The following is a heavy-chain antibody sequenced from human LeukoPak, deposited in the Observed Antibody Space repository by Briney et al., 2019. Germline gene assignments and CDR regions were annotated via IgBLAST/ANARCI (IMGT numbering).Heavy chain of an antibody. Sequence: SQTLSLTCTVSGGSISSGGYYWRWIRQHPGKGLEWIEYIYYSGSTYYNPSLKSRVTISVDTSKNQFSLKLSSVTAADTAVYYCARDDVDTAMAKGFDPWGQGTLVTVSS. CDR1: GGSISSGGYY. J-gene: IGHJ5*02. V-gene: IGHV4-31*03. D-gene: IGHD5-18*01. CDR2: IYYSGST. CDR3: ARDDVDTAMAKGFDP.